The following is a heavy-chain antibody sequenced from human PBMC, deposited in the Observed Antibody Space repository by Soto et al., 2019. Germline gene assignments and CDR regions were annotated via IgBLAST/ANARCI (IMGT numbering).Heavy chain of an antibody. Sequence: GESLKISCKGSGYSFTSYWISWVRQMPGKGLEWMGIIYPGDSDTRYSPSFQGQVTISADKSISTAYLQWSCLTASDTAMYYCARLRYLDSLSHYYYYGMDDWGQETTVTASS. D-gene: IGHD3-9*01. CDR1: GYSFTSYW. V-gene: IGHV5-51*01. CDR3: ARLRYLDSLSHYYYYGMDD. CDR2: IYPGDSDT. J-gene: IGHJ6*02.